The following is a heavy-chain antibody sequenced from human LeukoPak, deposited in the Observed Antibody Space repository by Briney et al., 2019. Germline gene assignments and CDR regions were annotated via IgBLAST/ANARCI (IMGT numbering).Heavy chain of an antibody. Sequence: GASVKVSCKASGYTFTGYYMHWVRQAPGQGLEWMGWINPNSGGTNYAQKFQGRVTMTRDTSISTAYMELSRLRSDDTAVYYCAREYSSSSRYYYYYMDVWGKGTTVTVSS. D-gene: IGHD6-6*01. CDR3: AREYSSSSRYYYYYMDV. CDR1: GYTFTGYY. CDR2: INPNSGGT. V-gene: IGHV1-2*02. J-gene: IGHJ6*03.